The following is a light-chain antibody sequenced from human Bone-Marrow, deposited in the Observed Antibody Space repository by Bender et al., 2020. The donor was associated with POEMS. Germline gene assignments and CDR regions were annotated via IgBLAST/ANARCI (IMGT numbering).Light chain of an antibody. CDR1: SSDVGTYNF. V-gene: IGLV2-14*02. J-gene: IGLJ3*02. CDR3: QSYDNSLGGWV. CDR2: EVS. Sequence: QSALTQPPSASGSPGQSITISCTGASSDVGTYNFVSWYQQPPGKAPKLMIYEVSKRPSGVSNRFSGSKSGTSASLAITALQAEDEGDYYCQSYDNSLGGWVFGGGTKLTVL.